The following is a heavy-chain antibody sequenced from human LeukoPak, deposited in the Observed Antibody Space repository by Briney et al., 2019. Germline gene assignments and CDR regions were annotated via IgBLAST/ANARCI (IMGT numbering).Heavy chain of an antibody. D-gene: IGHD1-26*01. CDR3: AKRWDSTWSYFDL. CDR2: IQYDGDNK. Sequence: PWGSLRLSCVASGFTFTRSAMHWVRQAPGKGLEWVAFIQYDGDNKYYADSVKGRFTISRDDSQNTLYLQMNSLTVEDTAVYYCAKRWDSTWSYFDLWGQGTLVTVSS. V-gene: IGHV3-30*02. CDR1: GFTFTRSA. J-gene: IGHJ4*02.